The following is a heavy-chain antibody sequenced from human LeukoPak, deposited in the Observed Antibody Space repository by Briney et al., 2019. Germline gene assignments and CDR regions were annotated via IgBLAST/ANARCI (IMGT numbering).Heavy chain of an antibody. D-gene: IGHD6-6*01. CDR2: FDPEDGET. J-gene: IGHJ3*02. Sequence: ASVKVSCKVSGYTLTELSMHWVRQAPGKGLEWMGGFDPEDGETIYAQKFQGRVTMTEDTSTDTAYMELSSLRSEDTAVYYCARGKTGPRIAARQRAFDIWGQGTMVTVSS. CDR3: ARGKTGPRIAARQRAFDI. CDR1: GYTLTELS. V-gene: IGHV1-24*01.